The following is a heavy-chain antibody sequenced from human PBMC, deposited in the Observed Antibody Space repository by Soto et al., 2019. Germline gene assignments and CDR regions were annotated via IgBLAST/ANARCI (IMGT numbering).Heavy chain of an antibody. CDR2: ISGSDYRT. J-gene: IGHJ3*01. CDR1: VGSGFTFTDYA. CDR3: VGDYGGLEGFDV. V-gene: IGHV3-23*01. D-gene: IGHD4-17*01. Sequence: GGSLRLCCVASVGSGFTFTDYAMAWVRQAPEKGLEWVSGISGSDYRTYYADSVKGRFTISRDNSKNMLFLQMNSLRAEDTAIYYCVGDYGGLEGFDVWGQGTMVTVSS.